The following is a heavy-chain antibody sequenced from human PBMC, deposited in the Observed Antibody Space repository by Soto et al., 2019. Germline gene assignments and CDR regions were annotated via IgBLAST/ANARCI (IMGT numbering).Heavy chain of an antibody. D-gene: IGHD3-9*01. CDR2: ISGSGGST. J-gene: IGHJ1*01. V-gene: IGHV3-23*01. CDR3: AKDPMYYDILTGYRGYFQH. Sequence: PGGSLRLSCAASGFTFSSYAMSWVRQAPGKGLEWVSAISGSGGSTYYADSVKGRFTISRDNSKNTLYLQMNSLRAEDTAVYYCAKDPMYYDILTGYRGYFQHWGQGTLVTVSS. CDR1: GFTFSSYA.